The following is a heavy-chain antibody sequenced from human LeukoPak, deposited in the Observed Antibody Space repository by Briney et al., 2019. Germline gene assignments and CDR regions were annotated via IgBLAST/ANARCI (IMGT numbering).Heavy chain of an antibody. D-gene: IGHD4-23*01. J-gene: IGHJ3*02. CDR1: GFTFSRYA. CDR2: ISGSGGST. CDR3: AKTFWTLVTSAFDI. V-gene: IGHV3-23*01. Sequence: GGSLRLSCAASGFTFSRYAMSWVRQAPGKGLEWVSVISGSGGSTYYADSVKGRFTISRDNSKNTLYLQMNSLRAEDTALYYCAKTFWTLVTSAFDIWGQGTMVTVSS.